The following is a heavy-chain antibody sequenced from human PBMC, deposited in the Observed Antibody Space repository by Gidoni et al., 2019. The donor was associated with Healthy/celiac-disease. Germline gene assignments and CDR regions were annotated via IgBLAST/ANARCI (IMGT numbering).Heavy chain of an antibody. J-gene: IGHJ3*02. D-gene: IGHD5-12*01. CDR2: IYYSGST. CDR1: GGSISSYY. V-gene: IGHV4-59*01. Sequence: QVQLQESGPGLVKPSETLSLTCTVSGGSISSYYWSWIRQPPGKGLEWIGYIYYSGSTHYNPSLKSRVTISVDTSKNQFSLKLSSVTAADTAVYYCARENIVATGAFDIWGQGTMVTVSS. CDR3: ARENIVATGAFDI.